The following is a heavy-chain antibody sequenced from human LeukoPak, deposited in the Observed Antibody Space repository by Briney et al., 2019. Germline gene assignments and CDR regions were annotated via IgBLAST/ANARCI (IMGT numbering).Heavy chain of an antibody. V-gene: IGHV4-39*07. CDR2: IYYSGNT. Sequence: PETLSLTCTVSGDSISSSSYYWGWIRQPPGKGLEWIGSIYYSGNTYYNPSLKSRVTISMDKSKNQLSLKLNFVTAADTAVYYCARDRGGYTYSHDYWGQGTLVTVSS. J-gene: IGHJ4*02. D-gene: IGHD5-18*01. CDR1: GDSISSSSYY. CDR3: ARDRGGYTYSHDY.